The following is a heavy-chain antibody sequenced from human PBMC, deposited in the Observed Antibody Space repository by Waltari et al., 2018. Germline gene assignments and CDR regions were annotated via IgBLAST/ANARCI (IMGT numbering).Heavy chain of an antibody. Sequence: QVQLQESGPGLVKPSETLSLTCTVSGGSISSYYWSWIRQPPGKGLEWIGYIYYSGSYNYNTTHKRRVTISVNTSKDPFTLKLSLVTAADTAVYYGAKVGARQYSSSWYNWFDPWGQGTLVTVSS. CDR1: GGSISSYY. D-gene: IGHD6-13*01. CDR2: IYYSGSY. CDR3: AKVGARQYSSSWYNWFDP. J-gene: IGHJ5*02. V-gene: IGHV4-59*01.